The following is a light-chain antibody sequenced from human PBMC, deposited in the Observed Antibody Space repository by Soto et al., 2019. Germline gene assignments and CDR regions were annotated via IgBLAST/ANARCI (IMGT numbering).Light chain of an antibody. V-gene: IGKV1-39*01. Sequence: DIQMTQSPSSLSASVGDRVTITCRARQYIYNYLSWYQQKQGKAPKLLIYDASSLQSGVPPRFSGIGSGTDFTLSINSLQPEDFATYYCHQTYSTPLTFGGGTKVEIK. CDR3: HQTYSTPLT. J-gene: IGKJ4*01. CDR1: QYIYNY. CDR2: DAS.